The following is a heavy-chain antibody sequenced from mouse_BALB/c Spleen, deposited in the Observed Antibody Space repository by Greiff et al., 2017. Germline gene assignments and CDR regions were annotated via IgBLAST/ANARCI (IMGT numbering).Heavy chain of an antibody. V-gene: IGHV1-18*01. Sequence: EVQLQESGPELVKPGASVKVSCKASGYTFTDYNMDWVKQSHGKSLEWIGDINPNNGGTIYNQKFKGKATLTVDKSSSTAYMELRSLTSEDTAVYYCARMGGIYYYAMDYWGQGTSVTVSS. J-gene: IGHJ4*01. CDR2: INPNNGGT. CDR1: GYTFTDYN. D-gene: IGHD1-3*01. CDR3: ARMGGIYYYAMDY.